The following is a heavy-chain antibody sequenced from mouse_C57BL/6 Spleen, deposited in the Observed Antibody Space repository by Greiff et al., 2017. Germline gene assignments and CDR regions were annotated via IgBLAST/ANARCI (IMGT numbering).Heavy chain of an antibody. J-gene: IGHJ2*01. Sequence: QVQLQQSGAELVKPGASVKISCKASGYAFSSYWMNWVKQRPGKGLEWIGQIYPGDGDTNYNGKFKGKATLTADKSSSTAYMQLSSLTSEDSAVYFCARSNYGNYDFDHWGQGTTLTVSS. CDR2: IYPGDGDT. D-gene: IGHD2-1*01. CDR3: ARSNYGNYDFDH. CDR1: GYAFSSYW. V-gene: IGHV1-80*01.